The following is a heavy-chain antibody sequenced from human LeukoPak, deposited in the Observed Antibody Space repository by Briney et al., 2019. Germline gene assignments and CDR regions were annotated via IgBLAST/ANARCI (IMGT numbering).Heavy chain of an antibody. J-gene: IGHJ3*02. CDR1: GYSFTNYW. CDR2: IYPGDSDA. Sequence: GESLKISCKGSGYSFTNYWIGWVRQMPGKGLKWMGIIYPGDSDARYSPSFQGQVTISADKSISTAYLQWSSLKASDTAMYYCARRCFGSGGSCSRAFDIWGQGTMVTVSS. V-gene: IGHV5-51*01. D-gene: IGHD2-15*01. CDR3: ARRCFGSGGSCSRAFDI.